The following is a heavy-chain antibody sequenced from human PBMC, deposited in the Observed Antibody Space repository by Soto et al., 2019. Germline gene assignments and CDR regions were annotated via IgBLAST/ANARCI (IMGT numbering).Heavy chain of an antibody. CDR2: ISAYNGNT. D-gene: IGHD6-19*01. V-gene: IGHV1-18*01. CDR1: GYSFTNYG. Sequence: QDQLVQSGVEVKKPGASVKVSCKASGYSFTNYGITWVRQAPGQGIEWMGWISAYNGNTNYAQKFQGRVTMTTDADRSTAYLELRSLRSDDTAVYYCARDRGVAPPVAGNTHYYYYMDVWGKGTTVTVSS. J-gene: IGHJ6*03. CDR3: ARDRGVAPPVAGNTHYYYYMDV.